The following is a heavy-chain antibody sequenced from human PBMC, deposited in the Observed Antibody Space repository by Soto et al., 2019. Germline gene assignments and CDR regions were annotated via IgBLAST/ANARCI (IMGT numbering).Heavy chain of an antibody. V-gene: IGHV3-23*01. J-gene: IGHJ5*01. CDR1: GFTFSNYA. CDR3: AKDLSSLGWLALGEQFDS. CDR2: ISANGRNA. Sequence: PGGSLRLSCAASGFTFSNYAMNWIRQAPGKRLEWLSSISANGRNAYNADSVKGRVTISMDRSKNTLYLQLDSLRVEDTAIYFCAKDLSSLGWLALGEQFDSWGQGTLVTVSS. D-gene: IGHD3-22*01.